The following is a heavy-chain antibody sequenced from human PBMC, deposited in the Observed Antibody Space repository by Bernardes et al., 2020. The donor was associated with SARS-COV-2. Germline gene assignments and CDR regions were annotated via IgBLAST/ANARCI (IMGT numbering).Heavy chain of an antibody. CDR1: GYTFTDYR. CDR3: ARRRLGGDY. J-gene: IGHJ4*02. Sequence: ASVKVSCKTFGYTFTDYRISWVRQAPGHGLEWKGWISTYHGNTDYAQKLQGRVTVTTDTSTGTAYMELRNLRSDDTAIYLCARRRLGGDYWCQRTLVTVSS. D-gene: IGHD2-15*01. V-gene: IGHV1-18*01. CDR2: ISTYHGNT.